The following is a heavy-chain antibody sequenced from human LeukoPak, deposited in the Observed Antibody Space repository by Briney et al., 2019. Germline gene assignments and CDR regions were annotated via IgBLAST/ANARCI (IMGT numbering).Heavy chain of an antibody. Sequence: GGSLRLSCAASGFTFSSYGMSWVRQAPGKGLEWVSAISGSGGSTYYADSVKGRFTISRDNSKNTLYLQMNSLRAEDTAVYYCAKDSHPSDYGDYVQYYYMDVWGKGTTVTISS. V-gene: IGHV3-23*01. D-gene: IGHD4-17*01. CDR2: ISGSGGST. CDR3: AKDSHPSDYGDYVQYYYMDV. CDR1: GFTFSSYG. J-gene: IGHJ6*03.